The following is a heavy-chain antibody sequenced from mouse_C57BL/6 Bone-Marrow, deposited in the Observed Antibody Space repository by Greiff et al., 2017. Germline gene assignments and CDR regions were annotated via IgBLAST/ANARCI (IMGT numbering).Heavy chain of an antibody. CDR1: GFTFSSYG. CDR3: ARHDLMTDYYAMDY. D-gene: IGHD2-3*01. CDR2: ISSGGSYT. V-gene: IGHV5-6*01. Sequence: EVQRVESGGDLVKPGGSLKLSCAASGFTFSSYGMSWVRQTPDKRLEWVATISSGGSYTYYPDSVKGRYTISRDNAKTTLYLQLSSLKSEDTAMYYCARHDLMTDYYAMDYWGQGTAVTVSA. J-gene: IGHJ4*01.